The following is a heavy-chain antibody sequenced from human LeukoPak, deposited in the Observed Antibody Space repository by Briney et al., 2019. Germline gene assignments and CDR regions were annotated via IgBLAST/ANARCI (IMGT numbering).Heavy chain of an antibody. CDR1: GFTFNAYD. J-gene: IGHJ4*02. D-gene: IGHD3-16*01. V-gene: IGHV3-21*01. Sequence: GGSLRLSCAASGFTFNAYDMTWVRQAPGKGLEWVSSISKSGNYIYYADSVKGRFTISRDNAKKALYLQMNSLTVEDTAVYYCVRDSGGYFDYWGQGTLVIVSS. CDR3: VRDSGGYFDY. CDR2: ISKSGNYI.